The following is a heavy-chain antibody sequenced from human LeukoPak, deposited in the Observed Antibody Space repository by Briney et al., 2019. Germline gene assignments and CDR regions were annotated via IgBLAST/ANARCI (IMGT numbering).Heavy chain of an antibody. D-gene: IGHD1-1*01. CDR2: MKPNSGAT. CDR3: ARDPTNWIGY. CDR1: GYTFTSYG. J-gene: IGHJ4*02. Sequence: ASVKVSCKASGYTFTSYGISWVRQAPGQGLEWMGWMKPNSGATNYAQKFQGRVTMTRDTSSSTAYMELSRLTSDDTAVYYCARDPTNWIGYWGQGTLVTVSS. V-gene: IGHV1-2*02.